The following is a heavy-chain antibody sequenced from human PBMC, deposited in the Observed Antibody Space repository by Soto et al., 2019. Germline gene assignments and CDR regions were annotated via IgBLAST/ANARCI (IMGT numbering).Heavy chain of an antibody. V-gene: IGHV1-69*01. Sequence: QVQLVQSGAEVKKPGSSVKVSCKASGGTVHNSAISWVRQAPGQGLEWMGGIIVIFGPAIYAQKFQGRVTITADECTNTGFLDLNSLRSDDTAVYYCGRGGSWEKVDSWGPGTLVTVSS. CDR3: GRGGSWEKVDS. CDR2: IIVIFGPA. J-gene: IGHJ4*02. D-gene: IGHD1-26*01. CDR1: GGTVHNSA.